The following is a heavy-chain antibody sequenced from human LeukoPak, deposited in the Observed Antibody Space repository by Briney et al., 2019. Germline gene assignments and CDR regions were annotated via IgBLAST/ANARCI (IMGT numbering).Heavy chain of an antibody. CDR3: ARDARRYYDISGYPRINWFDP. CDR2: ISSSSSYI. V-gene: IGHV3-21*01. J-gene: IGHJ5*02. CDR1: GFTFSSYS. D-gene: IGHD3-22*01. Sequence: GGSLRLSCAASGFTFSSYSMNWVRQAPGKGLEWVSSISSSSSYIYYADSVKGRFTISRDNAKNSLYLQMNSLRTEDTAVYYCARDARRYYDISGYPRINWFDPWGQGTLVTVSS.